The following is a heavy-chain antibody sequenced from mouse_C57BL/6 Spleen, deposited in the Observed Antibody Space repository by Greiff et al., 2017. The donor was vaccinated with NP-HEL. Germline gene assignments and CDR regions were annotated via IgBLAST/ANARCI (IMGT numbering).Heavy chain of an antibody. Sequence: VQLQQPGAELVKPGASVKLSCKASGYTFTSYWMQWVKQRPGQGLEWIGEIDPSDSYTNYNQKFKGKATLTVDTSSSTAYMQLSSLTSEDSAVYYCARRGFYYLDYWGQGTTLTVSS. CDR2: IDPSDSYT. CDR3: ARRGFYYLDY. V-gene: IGHV1-50*01. CDR1: GYTFTSYW. J-gene: IGHJ2*01.